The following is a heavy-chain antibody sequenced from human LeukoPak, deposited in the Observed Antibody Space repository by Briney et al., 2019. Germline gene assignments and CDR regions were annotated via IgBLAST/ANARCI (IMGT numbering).Heavy chain of an antibody. V-gene: IGHV4-39*07. Sequence: SETLSLTCTVSGGSIRSPGYYWGWTRQPPGEGLEWIGSMYYSGSSFYNPSLKSRVPISVDTSKNQFSLKLSSVTAADTAVYYCARVVVVVPAAIKAPSYYYMDVWGKGTTVTVSS. CDR1: GGSIRSPGYY. CDR3: ARVVVVVPAAIKAPSYYYMDV. J-gene: IGHJ6*03. CDR2: MYYSGSS. D-gene: IGHD2-2*02.